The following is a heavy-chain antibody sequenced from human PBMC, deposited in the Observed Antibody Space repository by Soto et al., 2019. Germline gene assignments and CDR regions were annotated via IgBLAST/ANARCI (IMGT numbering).Heavy chain of an antibody. CDR3: ARNPGRVVPAAIPYYYGMDV. D-gene: IGHD2-2*02. V-gene: IGHV4-39*01. CDR1: GGSISSSSYY. Sequence: SETLSLTCTVSGGSISSSSYYWGWIRQPPGKGLEWIGSIYYSGSTYYNPSLKSRVTISVDTSKNQFSLKLSSVTAADTAVYYCARNPGRVVPAAIPYYYGMDVWGQGTTVT. J-gene: IGHJ6*02. CDR2: IYYSGST.